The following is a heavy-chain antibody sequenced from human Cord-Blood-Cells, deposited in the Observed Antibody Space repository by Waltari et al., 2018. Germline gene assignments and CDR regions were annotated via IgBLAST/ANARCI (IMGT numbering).Heavy chain of an antibody. CDR1: GFTFSSYA. D-gene: IGHD3-3*01. V-gene: IGHV3-23*01. J-gene: IGHJ6*03. CDR3: AKSYYDFWSGYYYYYYYMDV. Sequence: EVQLLESGGGLVQPGGSLRLSCAASGFTFSSYAMSWVRQAPGKGLEWVSAISGSGGSTYYADSVKGRFTISRDNSKNTLYLQMNSLRAEDTAVYYCAKSYYDFWSGYYYYYYYMDVWGKGTTVTVSS. CDR2: ISGSGGST.